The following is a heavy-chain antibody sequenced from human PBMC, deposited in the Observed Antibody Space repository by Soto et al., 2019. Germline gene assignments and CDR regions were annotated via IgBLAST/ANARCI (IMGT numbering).Heavy chain of an antibody. V-gene: IGHV1-3*01. Sequence: QVQLVQSGAEVKKPGASVKVSCKASGYTFTSYAMHWVRQAPGQRLEWMGWINAGNGNTKYSQKFQGRVTITRDTSASTAYMELSSVRSEDTAVYYCARGGSLYWEFDLWGRGTLVTVSS. CDR2: INAGNGNT. CDR3: ARGGSLYWEFDL. J-gene: IGHJ2*01. D-gene: IGHD1-26*01. CDR1: GYTFTSYA.